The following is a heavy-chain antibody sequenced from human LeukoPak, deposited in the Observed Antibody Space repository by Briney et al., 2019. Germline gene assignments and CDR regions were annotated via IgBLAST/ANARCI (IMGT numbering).Heavy chain of an antibody. Sequence: ASVKVSCKASGYTFTSYDINWVRQATGQGLEWMGWMNPNSGNTNYAQKFQGRVTMTRDTSTSTVYMELSSLRSEDSAVYYCAREEYDILTGYFRYYFDYWGQGTLVTVSS. CDR3: AREEYDILTGYFRYYFDY. CDR1: GYTFTSYD. D-gene: IGHD3-9*01. CDR2: MNPNSGNT. J-gene: IGHJ4*02. V-gene: IGHV1-8*01.